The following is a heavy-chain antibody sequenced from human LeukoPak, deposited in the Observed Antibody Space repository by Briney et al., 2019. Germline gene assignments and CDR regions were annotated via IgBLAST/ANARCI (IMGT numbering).Heavy chain of an antibody. CDR1: GFTFSSYG. Sequence: SGGSLRLSCAASGFTFSSYGMHWVRQAPGKGLEWVAVISYDGSNKYYADSVKGRFTISRDNSKNTLYLQMNSLRAEDTAVYYCAKDLGKDVWGQGTTVTVSS. CDR2: ISYDGSNK. J-gene: IGHJ6*02. V-gene: IGHV3-30*18. CDR3: AKDLGKDV.